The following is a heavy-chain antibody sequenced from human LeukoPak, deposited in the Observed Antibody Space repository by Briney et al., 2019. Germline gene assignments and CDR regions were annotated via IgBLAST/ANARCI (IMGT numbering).Heavy chain of an antibody. CDR1: GFTFSSYG. Sequence: GGSLRLSCAASGFTFSSYGMHWVRQAPGKGLEWVSAISGSGGSTYYADSVKGRFTISRDNSKNTLYLQMNSLRAEDTAVYYCAKRFITTGGYYFDYWGQGTLVTVSS. CDR2: ISGSGGST. D-gene: IGHD3-3*01. CDR3: AKRFITTGGYYFDY. J-gene: IGHJ4*02. V-gene: IGHV3-23*01.